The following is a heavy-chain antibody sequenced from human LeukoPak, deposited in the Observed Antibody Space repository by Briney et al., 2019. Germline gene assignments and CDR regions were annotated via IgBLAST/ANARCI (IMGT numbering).Heavy chain of an antibody. Sequence: KPSETLSLTCTVSGYSISSGYYWGWIRQPPGKGLEWIGSIYYSGSTNYNPSLKSRVTISVDTSKNQFSLKLSSVTATDTAVYYCARDGYSYGYYYYYMDVWGKGTTVTVSS. CDR1: GYSISSGYY. V-gene: IGHV4-38-2*02. CDR3: ARDGYSYGYYYYYMDV. J-gene: IGHJ6*03. D-gene: IGHD5-18*01. CDR2: IYYSGST.